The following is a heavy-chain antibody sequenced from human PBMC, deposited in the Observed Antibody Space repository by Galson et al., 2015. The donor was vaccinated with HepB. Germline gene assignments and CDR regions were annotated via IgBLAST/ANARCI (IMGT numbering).Heavy chain of an antibody. CDR1: GFTFSSYG. Sequence: SLRLSCAASGFTFSSYGMHWVRQAPGKGLEWVAVISYDGSNKYYADSVKGRFTISRDNSKNTLYLQMNSLRAEDTAVYYCAKGEYYDYVWGSYRSDYWGQGTLVTVSS. J-gene: IGHJ4*02. CDR2: ISYDGSNK. CDR3: AKGEYYDYVWGSYRSDY. V-gene: IGHV3-30*18. D-gene: IGHD3-16*02.